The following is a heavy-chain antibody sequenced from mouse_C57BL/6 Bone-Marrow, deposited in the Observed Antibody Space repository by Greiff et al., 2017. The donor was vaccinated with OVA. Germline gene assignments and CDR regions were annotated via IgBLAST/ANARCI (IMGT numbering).Heavy chain of an antibody. Sequence: VQLQESGAELAKPGASVKLSCKASGYTFTSYWMHWVKQRPGQGLEWIGYINPSSGYTKYNQKFKDKATLTADKSSSTAYMQLSSLTYEDSAVYYCAVDYYGNHWYFDVWGTGTTVTVSS. D-gene: IGHD1-1*01. J-gene: IGHJ1*03. CDR2: INPSSGYT. CDR3: AVDYYGNHWYFDV. CDR1: GYTFTSYW. V-gene: IGHV1-7*01.